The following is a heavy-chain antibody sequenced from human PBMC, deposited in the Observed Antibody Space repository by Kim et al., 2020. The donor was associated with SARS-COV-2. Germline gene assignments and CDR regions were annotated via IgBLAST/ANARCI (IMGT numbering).Heavy chain of an antibody. D-gene: IGHD6-13*01. CDR1: GGSISSYY. J-gene: IGHJ6*02. CDR2: IYYSGST. Sequence: SETLSLTCTVSGGSISSYYWSWIRQPPGKGLEWIGYIYYSGSTNYNPSLKSRVTISVDTSKNQFSLKLSSVTAADTAVYYCARDSISSSWTYYYGMDVWGQGTTVTVSS. V-gene: IGHV4-59*13. CDR3: ARDSISSSWTYYYGMDV.